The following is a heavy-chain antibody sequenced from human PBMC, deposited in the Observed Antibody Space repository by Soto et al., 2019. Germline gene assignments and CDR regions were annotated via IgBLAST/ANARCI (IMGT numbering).Heavy chain of an antibody. CDR1: GGTFSSYA. J-gene: IGHJ4*02. CDR2: IIPIFGTA. CDR3: ARDPFNYWNPYFDY. V-gene: IGHV1-69*13. Sequence: SVKVSCKASGGTFSSYAISWVRQAPGQGLEWMGGIIPIFGTANYAQKFQGRVTITADESTSTAYMELSSPRSEDTAVYYCARDPFNYWNPYFDYWGQGTLVTVSS. D-gene: IGHD3-3*01.